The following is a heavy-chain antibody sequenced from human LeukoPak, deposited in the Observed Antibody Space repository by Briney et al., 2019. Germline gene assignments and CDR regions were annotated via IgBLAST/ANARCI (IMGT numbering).Heavy chain of an antibody. CDR1: GGTLSSCA. Sequence: SVKVSCKASGGTLSSCAISWVRQAPGQGLEWMGGIIPIFGTASYAQKFQGRVTITADESTSTAYMELRSLRSEDTAVYYCARTEEMATITSLDYWGQGTLVTVSS. CDR2: IIPIFGTA. D-gene: IGHD5-24*01. CDR3: ARTEEMATITSLDY. V-gene: IGHV1-69*13. J-gene: IGHJ4*02.